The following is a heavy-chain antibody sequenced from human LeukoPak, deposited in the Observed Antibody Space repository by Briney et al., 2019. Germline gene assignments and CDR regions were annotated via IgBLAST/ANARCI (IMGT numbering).Heavy chain of an antibody. Sequence: ASVKVSCKASGSTFTRYYIHWVRQAPGQGLDWMGMINPSSGSTRFAQMFQDRVTMTRDTSTSAVYMELSSLTSEDTAMYYCARTKSRVVLVPGAGHWFDPWGQGTLVTVSS. D-gene: IGHD2-2*01. V-gene: IGHV1-46*01. CDR2: INPSSGST. CDR1: GSTFTRYY. CDR3: ARTKSRVVLVPGAGHWFDP. J-gene: IGHJ5*02.